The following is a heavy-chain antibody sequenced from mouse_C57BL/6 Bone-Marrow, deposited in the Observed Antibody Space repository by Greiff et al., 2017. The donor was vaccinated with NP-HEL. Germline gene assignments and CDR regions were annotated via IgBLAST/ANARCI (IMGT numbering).Heavy chain of an antibody. Sequence: QVQLQQSGAELARPGASVKLSCKASGYTFTSYGISWVKQRTGQGLEWIGEIYPRSGNTYYNEKFKGKATLTADKSSSTAYMELRSLTSEDSAVYFCARSLYDGPSWFAYWGQGTLVTVSA. CDR2: IYPRSGNT. CDR1: GYTFTSYG. J-gene: IGHJ3*01. CDR3: ARSLYDGPSWFAY. D-gene: IGHD2-3*01. V-gene: IGHV1-81*01.